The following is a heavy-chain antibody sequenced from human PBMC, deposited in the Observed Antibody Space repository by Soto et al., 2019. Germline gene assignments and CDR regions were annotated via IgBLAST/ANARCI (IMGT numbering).Heavy chain of an antibody. CDR3: AKLPVGAHGGVDAFDI. CDR1: GFTFSSYG. CDR2: ISYDGSNK. J-gene: IGHJ3*02. D-gene: IGHD1-26*01. Sequence: VGSLRLSCAASGFTFSSYGMHWVRQAPGKGLEWVAVISYDGSNKYYADSVKGRFTISRDNSKNTLYLQMNSLRAEDTAVYYCAKLPVGAHGGVDAFDIWGQGTMVTVSS. V-gene: IGHV3-30*18.